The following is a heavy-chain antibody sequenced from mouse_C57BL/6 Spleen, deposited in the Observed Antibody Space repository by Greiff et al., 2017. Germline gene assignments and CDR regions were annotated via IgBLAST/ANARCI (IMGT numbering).Heavy chain of an antibody. CDR3: ARGGEGYDYFDY. J-gene: IGHJ2*01. V-gene: IGHV5-6*01. CDR2: ISSGGSYT. CDR1: GFTFSSYG. D-gene: IGHD2-3*01. Sequence: VHLVESGGDLVKPGGSLKLSCAASGFTFSSYGMSWVRQTPDKRLEWVATISSGGSYTYYPDSVKGRFTITRDNAKNTLYLQMSSLKSEDTAMYYCARGGEGYDYFDYWGQGTTLTVSS.